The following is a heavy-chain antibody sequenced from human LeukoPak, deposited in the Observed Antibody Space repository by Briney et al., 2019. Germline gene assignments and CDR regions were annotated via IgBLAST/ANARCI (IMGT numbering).Heavy chain of an antibody. CDR1: GFIFSDSA. J-gene: IGHJ4*02. CDR3: SSPAHDFDFWSGYYSF. CDR2: VRSKPNNYAT. Sequence: AGGSLRLSCAASGFIFSDSAMHWVRQASGKGLEWVGHVRSKPNNYATAYAASVKGRFTISRDDSKSTAYLQMNSLKTEDTAVYYCSSPAHDFDFWSGYYSFWGPGILVTVSS. D-gene: IGHD3-3*01. V-gene: IGHV3-73*01.